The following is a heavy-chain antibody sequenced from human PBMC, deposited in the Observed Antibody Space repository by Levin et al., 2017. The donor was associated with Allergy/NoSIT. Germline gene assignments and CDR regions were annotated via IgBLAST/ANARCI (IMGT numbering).Heavy chain of an antibody. V-gene: IGHV5-51*01. CDR1: GYSFTSYW. Sequence: GESLKISCKGSGYSFTSYWIGWVRQMPGKGLEWMGIIYPGDSDTRYSPSFQGQVTISADKSISTAYLQWSSLKASDTAMYYCARRGMKWLRFGPAGAFDIWGQGTMVTVSS. D-gene: IGHD5-12*01. J-gene: IGHJ3*02. CDR3: ARRGMKWLRFGPAGAFDI. CDR2: IYPGDSDT.